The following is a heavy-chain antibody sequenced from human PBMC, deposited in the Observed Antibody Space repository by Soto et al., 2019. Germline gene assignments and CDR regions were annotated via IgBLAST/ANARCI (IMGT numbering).Heavy chain of an antibody. Sequence: LSLTCAVFGGSISSSNWWSWVRQPPGKGLEWIGEIYHSGSTNYNPSLKSRATISVDKSKNQFSLKLSSVTAADTAVYYCARESPPTYYYDSSGYYNNWFDPWGQGTLVTVSS. CDR3: ARESPPTYYYDSSGYYNNWFDP. D-gene: IGHD3-22*01. J-gene: IGHJ5*02. CDR2: IYHSGST. V-gene: IGHV4-4*02. CDR1: GGSISSSNW.